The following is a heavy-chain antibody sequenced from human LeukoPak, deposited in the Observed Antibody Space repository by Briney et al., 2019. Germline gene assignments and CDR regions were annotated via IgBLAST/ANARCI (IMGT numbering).Heavy chain of an antibody. J-gene: IGHJ3*02. CDR1: GGSINSYY. CDR3: AIRFSSSWYSDAFDI. CDR2: IYYSGST. V-gene: IGHV4-59*08. D-gene: IGHD6-13*01. Sequence: SETLSLTCTVSGGSINSYYWNWIRQPPGKGLEWIGYIYYSGSTNYNPSLKSRVTISVDTSKNQFSLMLSSMTAADTAVYYCAIRFSSSWYSDAFDIWGQGTTVTVSS.